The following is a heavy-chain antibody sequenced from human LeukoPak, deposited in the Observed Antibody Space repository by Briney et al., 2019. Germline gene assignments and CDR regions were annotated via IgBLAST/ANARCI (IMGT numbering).Heavy chain of an antibody. CDR2: ISASGSAT. CDR3: AKDTGYSSSWNDY. V-gene: IGHV3-23*01. Sequence: GGSLRLSCAASGFIFSNYGMNWVRQAPGKGLEWVAAISASGSATSYADSVRGRFTISRDNSKNTLYLQMNSLRAEDTAVYYCAKDTGYSSSWNDYWGQGTLVTVSS. D-gene: IGHD6-13*01. CDR1: GFIFSNYG. J-gene: IGHJ4*02.